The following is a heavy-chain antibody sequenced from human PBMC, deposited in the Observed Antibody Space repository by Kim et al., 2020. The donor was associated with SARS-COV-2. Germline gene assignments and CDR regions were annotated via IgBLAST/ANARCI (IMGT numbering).Heavy chain of an antibody. J-gene: IGHJ5*02. CDR2: IYYSGST. D-gene: IGHD5-12*01. V-gene: IGHV4-59*01. CDR3: ARDLGYSGYDWVWFDP. CDR1: GGSISSYY. Sequence: SETLSLTCTVSGGSISSYYWSWIRQPPGKGLEWIGYIYYSGSTNYNPSLKSRVTISVDTSKNQFSLKLSSVTAADTAVYYCARDLGYSGYDWVWFDPWGQGTLVTVSS.